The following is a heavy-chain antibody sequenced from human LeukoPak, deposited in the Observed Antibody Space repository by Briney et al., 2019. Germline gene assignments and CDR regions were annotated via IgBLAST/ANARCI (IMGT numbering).Heavy chain of an antibody. CDR2: ISWNSGSI. CDR1: GFTFDDYA. D-gene: IGHD3-3*01. CDR3: AKARVDFWSGWGAFDI. Sequence: PGRSLGLSCAASGFTFDDYAMHWVRQAPGKGLEWVSGISWNSGSIGYADSVKGRFTISRDNAKNSLYLQMNSLRAEDTALYYCAKARVDFWSGWGAFDIWGQGTMVTVSS. V-gene: IGHV3-9*01. J-gene: IGHJ3*02.